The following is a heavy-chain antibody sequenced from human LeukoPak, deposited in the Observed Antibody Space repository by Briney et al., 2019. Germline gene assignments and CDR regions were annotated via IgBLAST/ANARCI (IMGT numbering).Heavy chain of an antibody. Sequence: GGSLRLSCAASGFTFSSYAMSWVRQAPGKGLEWVSGISGSDGSTNYADSVKGRFTISRENSKNTLYLQMNSLRAEDTAVYYCAKWFGWLSPFDYWGQGTLVTVSS. D-gene: IGHD3-9*01. CDR2: ISGSDGST. CDR3: AKWFGWLSPFDY. J-gene: IGHJ4*02. CDR1: GFTFSSYA. V-gene: IGHV3-23*01.